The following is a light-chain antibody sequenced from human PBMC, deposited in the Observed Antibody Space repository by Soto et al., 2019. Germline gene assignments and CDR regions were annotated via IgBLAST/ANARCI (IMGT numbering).Light chain of an antibody. CDR2: AND. V-gene: IGLV1-40*01. CDR1: SSNIGAGYN. CDR3: QSYDSSLSSSV. J-gene: IGLJ2*01. Sequence: QSVLTQAPSMSGAPGQRVTISCTGSSSNIGAGYNVQWYQHLPGTAPKLLIYANDNRPSGVPDRFSGSKSGTSASLAITGLQAEDEADYYCQSYDSSLSSSVFGGGTKLTVL.